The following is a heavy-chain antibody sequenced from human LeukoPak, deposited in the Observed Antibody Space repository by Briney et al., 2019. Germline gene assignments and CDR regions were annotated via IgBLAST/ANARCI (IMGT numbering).Heavy chain of an antibody. D-gene: IGHD2-21*02. V-gene: IGHV1-69*06. CDR2: IIPIFGTA. Sequence: GATVKVSCKASGGTFSSYAISWVRQAPAQGLEWMGGIIPIFGTANYAQKFQGRVTITADKSTSTAYMELSSLRSADTAVYYCARDDLCGGDCYTAFDIWGQGTMVTVS. CDR3: ARDDLCGGDCYTAFDI. J-gene: IGHJ3*02. CDR1: GGTFSSYA.